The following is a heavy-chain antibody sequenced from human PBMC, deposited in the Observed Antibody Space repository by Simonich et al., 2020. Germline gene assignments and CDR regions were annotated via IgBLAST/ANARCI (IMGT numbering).Heavy chain of an antibody. Sequence: QVQLVQSGAEVKKPGDSVKVSCKASGYTFTGYYMHWVRQAPGQGLEWMGWINPNSGGTNYARKFQGRVTMTRDTSISTAYMELSRLRSDDTAVYYCARDPGAELTGDYWGQGTLVTVSS. D-gene: IGHD7-27*01. V-gene: IGHV1-2*02. CDR3: ARDPGAELTGDY. CDR2: INPNSGGT. CDR1: GYTFTGYY. J-gene: IGHJ4*02.